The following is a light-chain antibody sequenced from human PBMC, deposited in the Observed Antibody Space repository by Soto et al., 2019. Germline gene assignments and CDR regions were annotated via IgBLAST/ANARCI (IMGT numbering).Light chain of an antibody. J-gene: IGKJ5*01. CDR2: SAS. V-gene: IGKV1-39*01. CDR3: QQSFSGPIT. CDR1: QSIAGY. Sequence: IQMTHSPSSLSSSVGDRVTITCRASQSIAGYLSWYQQRPGKAPKFLIYSASSLQRGVPSRFSGSGSGTDFSLTINGLQPEDFATYFCQQSFSGPITFGQGTRLEIK.